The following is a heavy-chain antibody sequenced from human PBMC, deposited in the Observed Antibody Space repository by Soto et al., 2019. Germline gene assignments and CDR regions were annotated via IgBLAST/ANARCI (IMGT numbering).Heavy chain of an antibody. D-gene: IGHD3-3*01. J-gene: IGHJ6*02. CDR3: AIYDFWSGYLPYGMDV. CDR1: GYSFTIYW. CDR2: IDPSDSYT. V-gene: IGHV5-10-1*01. Sequence: PGESLKISCKGSGYSFTIYWISWVRQMPGKGLEWMGRIDPSDSYTNYSPSFQGHVTISADKSISTAYLQWSSLKASDTAMYYCAIYDFWSGYLPYGMDVWGQGTTVTVSS.